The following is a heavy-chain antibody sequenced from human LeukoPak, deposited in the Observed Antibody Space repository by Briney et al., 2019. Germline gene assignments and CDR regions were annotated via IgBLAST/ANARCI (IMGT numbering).Heavy chain of an antibody. CDR3: ARDHYDFWSGYSV. Sequence: SETLSLTCPVSGGSISSYYWSWIRQPPGKGLEWIGYIYYSGSTNYNPSLKSRVTISVDTSKNQFSLKLSSVTAADTAVNYCARDHYDFWSGYSVWGQGTLVTVSS. D-gene: IGHD3-3*01. CDR1: GGSISSYY. J-gene: IGHJ4*02. CDR2: IYYSGST. V-gene: IGHV4-59*01.